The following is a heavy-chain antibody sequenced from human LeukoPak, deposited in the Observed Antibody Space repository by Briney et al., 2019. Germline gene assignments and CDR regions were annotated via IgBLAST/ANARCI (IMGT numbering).Heavy chain of an antibody. V-gene: IGHV1-46*01. CDR2: INPSGGST. CDR3: ARLAYSSAPDYYYYMDV. CDR1: GYTFTSYY. J-gene: IGHJ6*03. Sequence: ASVKVSCKASGYTFTSYYMHWVRQAPGQGLEWMGIINPSGGSTSYAQKFQGRVTMTKDMSTSTVYMELSSLRSEDTAVYYCARLAYSSAPDYYYYMDVWGKGTTVTVSS. D-gene: IGHD6-25*01.